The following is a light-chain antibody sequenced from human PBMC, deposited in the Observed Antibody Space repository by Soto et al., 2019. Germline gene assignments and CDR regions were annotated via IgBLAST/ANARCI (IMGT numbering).Light chain of an antibody. CDR3: CSYAGSYTFV. CDR2: DVS. V-gene: IGLV2-11*01. Sequence: QSALTQPRSVSGSPGPSVTISCTGTSSGVGGYHYVSWYQQHPGKPPKLMIYDVSKRPSGVPDRCSGSKAGNTASRTISGRQAEDEADYYCCSYAGSYTFVVGTGTKLTVL. CDR1: SSGVGGYHY. J-gene: IGLJ1*01.